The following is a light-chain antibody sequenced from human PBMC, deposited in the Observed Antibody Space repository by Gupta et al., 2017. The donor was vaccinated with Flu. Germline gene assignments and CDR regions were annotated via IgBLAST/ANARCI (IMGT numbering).Light chain of an antibody. J-gene: IGLJ3*02. CDR3: QTWGTGIQGGV. V-gene: IGLV4-69*01. Sequence: QLVLTQSPSASASLGASVKLTCTLSSGHSSYAIAWHQQQPEKGPRYLMKLNSDGSHSKGDGIPDRFSGSSSGAERYLTISSLQSEDEADDDGQTWGTGIQGGVCGGGTKL. CDR1: SGHSSYA. CDR2: LNSDGSH.